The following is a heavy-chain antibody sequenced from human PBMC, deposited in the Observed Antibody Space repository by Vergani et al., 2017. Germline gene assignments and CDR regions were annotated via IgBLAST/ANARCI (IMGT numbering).Heavy chain of an antibody. CDR2: ISGSGGST. V-gene: IGHV3-23*04. J-gene: IGHJ3*02. Sequence: VQLVQSGAEVKKPGSSVKVSCKASGGTFSSYTISWVRQAPGKGLEWVSAISGSGGSTYYADSVKGRFTISRDNSKNTLYLQMNSLRAEDTAVYYCARDPPENTFDIWGQGTMVTVSS. CDR3: ARDPPENTFDI. D-gene: IGHD2/OR15-2a*01. CDR1: GGTFSSYT.